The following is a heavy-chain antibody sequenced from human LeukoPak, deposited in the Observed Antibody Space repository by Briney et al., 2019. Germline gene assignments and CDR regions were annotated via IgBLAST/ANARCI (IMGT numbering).Heavy chain of an antibody. CDR3: AKDLRRVGTYTFDI. Sequence: GGSLRLSCAASGFTVSINYMTWVRQSPGKGLEWVSVIYSDGGIYYADSVKGRFTISRDNSKNTLYLQMNNLRAEDTAVYYCAKDLRRVGTYTFDIWGQGTMVTVSS. V-gene: IGHV3-66*01. CDR1: GFTVSINY. CDR2: IYSDGGI. D-gene: IGHD3-16*01. J-gene: IGHJ3*02.